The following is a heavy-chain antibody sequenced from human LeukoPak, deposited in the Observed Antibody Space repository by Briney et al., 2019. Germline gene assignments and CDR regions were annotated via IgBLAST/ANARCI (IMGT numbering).Heavy chain of an antibody. CDR2: ISSSSSYI. CDR3: ARDHDSSGYFTHDFDY. Sequence: EGSLRLSCAASGFAFSSYGMNWVRQAPGKGLEWVSSISSSSSYIYYADSVKGRFTISRDNAKNSLHLQMNSLRAEDTAVYYCARDHDSSGYFTHDFDYWGQGTLVTVSS. V-gene: IGHV3-21*01. D-gene: IGHD3-22*01. J-gene: IGHJ4*02. CDR1: GFAFSSYG.